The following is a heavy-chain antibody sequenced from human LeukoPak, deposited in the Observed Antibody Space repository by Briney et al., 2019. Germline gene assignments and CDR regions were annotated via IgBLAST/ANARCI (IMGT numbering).Heavy chain of an antibody. D-gene: IGHD3-22*01. J-gene: IGHJ4*02. CDR1: GYTFTSYD. CDR2: MNPNSGNT. V-gene: IGHV1-8*01. Sequence: ASVKVSCKASGYTFTSYDINWVRQAPGQGLEWMGWMNPNSGNTGYAQKFQGRVTMTRNTSISTAYMELSSLRSEDTAVYYCARGITMIEQIDYWGQGTLVTVSS. CDR3: ARGITMIEQIDY.